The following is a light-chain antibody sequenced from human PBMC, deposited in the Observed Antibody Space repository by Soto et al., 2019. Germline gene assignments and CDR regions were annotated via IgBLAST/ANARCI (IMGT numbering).Light chain of an antibody. CDR3: QQFGNSPYT. Sequence: EIVLTQSPGTLSLSPGERATLSCRASQSVSSSYLAWYQQKPGQNPRLLIYGASSRATGIPDRFSGSGSGTDFTLTISRLEPEDFAVYYCQQFGNSPYTFGQGTKLDIK. CDR2: GAS. J-gene: IGKJ2*01. V-gene: IGKV3-20*01. CDR1: QSVSSSY.